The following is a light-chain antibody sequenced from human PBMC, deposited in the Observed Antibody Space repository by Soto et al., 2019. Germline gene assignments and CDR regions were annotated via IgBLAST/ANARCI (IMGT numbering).Light chain of an antibody. CDR1: SGSIASNY. Sequence: NFMLTQPHSVSESPGKTVTIYCTRSSGSIASNYVQWYQQRPGSAPTTVIYEDNQRPSWVPDRFSGSIDSSSNSASLTISGLKTEEEADYYCQTYDSSNVVFGGGTKDTVL. V-gene: IGLV6-57*04. CDR3: QTYDSSNVV. J-gene: IGLJ2*01. CDR2: EDN.